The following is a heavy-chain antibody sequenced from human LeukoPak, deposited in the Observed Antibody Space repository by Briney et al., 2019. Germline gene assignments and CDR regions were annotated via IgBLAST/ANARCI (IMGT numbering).Heavy chain of an antibody. J-gene: IGHJ6*03. CDR3: ARGYMDV. Sequence: SETLSLTCTVSGGSISSHYWSWIRQPPGKGLEWIGYIYYSGSTSYNPSLKSRVTISVDTSKNQFSLKLSSVTAADTAVYYCARGYMDVWGKGTTVTVSS. CDR2: IYYSGST. V-gene: IGHV4-59*11. D-gene: IGHD3-10*01. CDR1: GGSISSHY.